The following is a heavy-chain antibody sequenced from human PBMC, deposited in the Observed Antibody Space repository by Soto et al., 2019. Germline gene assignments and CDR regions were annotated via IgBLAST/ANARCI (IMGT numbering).Heavy chain of an antibody. D-gene: IGHD5-12*01. J-gene: IGHJ3*02. CDR2: IIPIFGTA. CDR3: ARDIAIVATIGAYDAFDI. V-gene: IGHV1-69*13. CDR1: GGTFSSYA. Sequence: SVKVSCKASGGTFSSYAISWVRQAPGQGLEWMGGIIPIFGTANYAQKFQGRVTITADESTSTAYMELSSLRSEDTAVYYCARDIAIVATIGAYDAFDIWGQGTMVTVSS.